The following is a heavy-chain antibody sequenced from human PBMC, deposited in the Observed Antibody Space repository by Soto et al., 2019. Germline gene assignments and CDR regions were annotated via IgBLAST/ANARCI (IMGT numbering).Heavy chain of an antibody. J-gene: IGHJ5*02. CDR2: IIPIFGTA. CDR3: ARAGYCSGGSCLANWFDP. CDR1: GGTFSSYA. D-gene: IGHD2-15*01. Sequence: QVQLVQSGAEVKKPGSSVKVSCKASGGTFSSYAISWVRQAPGQGLEWMGGIIPIFGTANYAQKFQGRVTITADKSTSTAYMELSSLRSEDTAVYYCARAGYCSGGSCLANWFDPWGQGTLVTVSS. V-gene: IGHV1-69*06.